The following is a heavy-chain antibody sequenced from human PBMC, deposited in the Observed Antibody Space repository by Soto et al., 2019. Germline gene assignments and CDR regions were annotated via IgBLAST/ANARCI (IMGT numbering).Heavy chain of an antibody. Sequence: PGGSLRLSCAASGFTFSSYSMNWVRQAPGKGLEWVSYISSSSSSIYYADSVKGRFTISRDNSKNTLYLQMNSLRAEDTAVYYCAKDRVAATPWFDPWGQGTLVTVSS. CDR1: GFTFSSYS. CDR3: AKDRVAATPWFDP. J-gene: IGHJ5*02. D-gene: IGHD2-15*01. CDR2: ISSSSSSI. V-gene: IGHV3-48*01.